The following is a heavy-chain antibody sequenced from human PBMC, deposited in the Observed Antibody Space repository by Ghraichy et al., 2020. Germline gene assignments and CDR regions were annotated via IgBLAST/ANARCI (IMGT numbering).Heavy chain of an antibody. CDR1: GYSFTSYW. D-gene: IGHD4-17*01. V-gene: IGHV5-51*01. CDR2: IYPGDSDT. CDR3: ARAPTAHTWFDP. Sequence: GGSLRLSCKGSGYSFTSYWIGWVRQMPGKGLEWMGIIYPGDSDTRYSPSFQGQVTISADKSVSTAYLQWSSLKASDTAVYYCARAPTAHTWFDPWGQGTLVTVSS. J-gene: IGHJ5*02.